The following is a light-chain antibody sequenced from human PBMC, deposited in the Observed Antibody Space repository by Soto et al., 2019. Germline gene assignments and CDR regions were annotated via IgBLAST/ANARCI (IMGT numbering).Light chain of an antibody. J-gene: IGKJ5*01. CDR3: QQHDGRPTMT. CDR2: AVS. CDR1: QDIDNS. Sequence: IQLTQSPSSLSASVGETVTITCRASQDIDNSLNWYQHKPGKAPKLLVYAVSFLETGVPSRFSGRGSGTVFSLTINSLQSDDFATNYCQQHDGRPTMTFGQGTRLDSK. V-gene: IGKV1-33*01.